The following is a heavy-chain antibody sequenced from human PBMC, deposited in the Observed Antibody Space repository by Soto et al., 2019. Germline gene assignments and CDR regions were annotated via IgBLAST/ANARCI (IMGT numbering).Heavy chain of an antibody. CDR2: INHSGST. CDR1: GASLSDNY. Sequence: SETLSLTCAVYGASLSDNYCNWLRQPPGKGLEWIGEINHSGSTNYNPSLKSRVTISVEKSKNQFSLKVSSVTAADTAVYYCARDSDYRGQGTLVTVSS. J-gene: IGHJ4*02. V-gene: IGHV4-34*01. CDR3: ARDSDY.